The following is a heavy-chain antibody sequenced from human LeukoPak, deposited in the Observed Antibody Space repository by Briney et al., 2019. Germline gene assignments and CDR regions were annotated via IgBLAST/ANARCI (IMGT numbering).Heavy chain of an antibody. D-gene: IGHD6-19*01. J-gene: IGHJ4*02. CDR1: GFTFDDYA. V-gene: IGHV3-43*02. CDR3: AHHSSGWYSFDY. CDR2: ISGDGGST. Sequence: GGSLRLSCAASGFTFDDYAMHWVRQAPGKGLEWVSLISGDGGSTYYADSVKGRFTISRDSSKNSLYLQMNSLRTEDTVLYYCAHHSSGWYSFDYWGQGTLVTVSS.